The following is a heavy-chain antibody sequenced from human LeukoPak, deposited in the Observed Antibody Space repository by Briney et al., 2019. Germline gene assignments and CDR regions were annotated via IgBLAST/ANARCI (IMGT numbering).Heavy chain of an antibody. CDR1: GFAFSSYG. J-gene: IGHJ4*02. V-gene: IGHV3-33*01. D-gene: IGHD3-22*01. CDR2: IWYDGSNK. Sequence: PGGSLRLSCAASGFAFSSYGMHWVRQAPGKGLEWVAVIWYDGSNKYYADSVKGRFTISRDNSKNTLYLQMNSLRAEDTAVYYCARDSYYDSSGYSFDYWGQGTLVTVS. CDR3: ARDSYYDSSGYSFDY.